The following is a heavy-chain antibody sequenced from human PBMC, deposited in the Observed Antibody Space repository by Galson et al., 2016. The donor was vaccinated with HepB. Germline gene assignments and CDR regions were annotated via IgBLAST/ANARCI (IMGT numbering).Heavy chain of an antibody. V-gene: IGHV3-74*01. J-gene: IGHJ4*02. CDR3: ARDPSRSIFDYGGDY. CDR2: INSDGSST. CDR1: GFTFSRYW. Sequence: SLRLSCAASGFTFSRYWMHWVRQAPGKGLVWVSRINSDGSSTTCADSVKGRFTISRDNAKNTLYLRMNSLRTEDTAVYYCARDPSRSIFDYGGDYWGQGTLVTVSS. D-gene: IGHD4/OR15-4a*01.